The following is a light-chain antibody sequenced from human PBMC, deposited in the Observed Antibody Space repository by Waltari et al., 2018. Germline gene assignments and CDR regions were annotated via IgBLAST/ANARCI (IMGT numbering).Light chain of an antibody. CDR2: AAS. J-gene: IGKJ2*01. Sequence: IPMPQSPSSLPAAVGARVNIACRASQSISSYLHWYQQKPGKAPKLLIYAASSLQSGVPSMFSGSGSATDFTLTISSLQPEDFATYYCQQSYSTPMYTFGQGTKLEIK. CDR1: QSISSY. V-gene: IGKV1-39*01. CDR3: QQSYSTPMYT.